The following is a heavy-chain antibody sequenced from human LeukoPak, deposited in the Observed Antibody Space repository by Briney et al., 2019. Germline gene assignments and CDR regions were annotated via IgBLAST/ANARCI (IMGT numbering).Heavy chain of an antibody. CDR1: GYTFTSYY. Sequence: GASVKVSCKASGYTFTSYYMHWVRHAPGQGLEWMGIINPSGGSTSYAQKFQGRVTMTRDMSTSTVYMELSSLRSEDTAVYYCAREGYYGSSGNVAPGAFDIWGQGTMVTVSS. D-gene: IGHD3-22*01. CDR2: INPSGGST. J-gene: IGHJ3*02. CDR3: AREGYYGSSGNVAPGAFDI. V-gene: IGHV1-46*01.